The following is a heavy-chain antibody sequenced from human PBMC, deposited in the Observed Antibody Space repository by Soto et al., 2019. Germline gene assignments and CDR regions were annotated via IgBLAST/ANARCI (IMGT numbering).Heavy chain of an antibody. D-gene: IGHD2-2*01. Sequence: ASVKVSCKVSGYTLTELSMHWVRQAPGKGLEWMGGFDPEDGETIYAQKFQGRVTMTEDTSTDTAYMELSSLRSEDTAVYYCATISPPAANNWFDPWGQGTLVTVSS. V-gene: IGHV1-24*01. J-gene: IGHJ5*02. CDR2: FDPEDGET. CDR3: ATISPPAANNWFDP. CDR1: GYTLTELS.